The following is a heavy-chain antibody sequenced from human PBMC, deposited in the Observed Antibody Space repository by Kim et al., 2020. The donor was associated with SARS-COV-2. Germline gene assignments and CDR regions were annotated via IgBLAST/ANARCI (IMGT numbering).Heavy chain of an antibody. Sequence: GGSLRLSCAASKFTFSNYWMSWVRQAPGKGLEWVANIKQDGSENYYVDSVKGRFTISRDNAKNSLYLQLNSLRAEDTAVYYCAKNMDGSYYFPDYWGQGTLVTVSS. CDR3: AKNMDGSYYFPDY. J-gene: IGHJ4*02. CDR2: IKQDGSEN. D-gene: IGHD1-26*01. V-gene: IGHV3-7*03. CDR1: KFTFSNYW.